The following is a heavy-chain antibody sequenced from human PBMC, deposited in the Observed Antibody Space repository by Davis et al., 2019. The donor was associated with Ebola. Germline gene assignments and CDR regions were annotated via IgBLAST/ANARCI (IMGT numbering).Heavy chain of an antibody. Sequence: GESLKISCAASGFTFSSYAMSWVRQAPGKGLEWVSAISGSGGSTYYADSVKGRFTISRDNSKNTLYLQMNSLRAEDTAVYYCAKGIAAAGNLYYYGMDVWGQGTTVTVSS. CDR3: AKGIAAAGNLYYYGMDV. V-gene: IGHV3-23*01. CDR1: GFTFSSYA. D-gene: IGHD6-13*01. CDR2: ISGSGGST. J-gene: IGHJ6*02.